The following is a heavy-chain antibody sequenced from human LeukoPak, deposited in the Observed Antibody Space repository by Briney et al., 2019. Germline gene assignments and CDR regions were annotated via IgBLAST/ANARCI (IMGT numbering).Heavy chain of an antibody. CDR3: AILLLPTEWKLDAFDI. Sequence: PSETLSLTCAVYGGSFSGYYWSWIRQPPGKGLEWIGEINHSGSTNYNPSPKSRVTISVDTSKNQFSLKLSSVTAADTAVYYCAILLLPTEWKLDAFDIWGQGTMVTVSS. J-gene: IGHJ3*02. CDR2: INHSGST. D-gene: IGHD3-3*01. V-gene: IGHV4-34*01. CDR1: GGSFSGYY.